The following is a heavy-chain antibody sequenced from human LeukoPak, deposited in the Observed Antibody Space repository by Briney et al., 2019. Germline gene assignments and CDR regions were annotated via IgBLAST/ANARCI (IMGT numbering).Heavy chain of an antibody. CDR1: GFTFSDYY. CDR2: ISSSGSTI. D-gene: IGHD3-3*01. V-gene: IGHV3-11*04. Sequence: GGSLRLSRAASGFTFSDYYMSWIRQAPGKGLEWVSYISSSGSTIYYADSVKGRFTISRDNAKNSLYLQMNSLRAEDTAVYYCARVDKINDFWSGYYTPGRYYYYMDVWGKGTTVTVSS. CDR3: ARVDKINDFWSGYYTPGRYYYYMDV. J-gene: IGHJ6*03.